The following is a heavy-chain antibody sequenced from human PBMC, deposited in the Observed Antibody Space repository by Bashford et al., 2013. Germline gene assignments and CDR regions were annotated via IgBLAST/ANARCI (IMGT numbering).Heavy chain of an antibody. CDR3: ARDGPVVGVWNAFDV. J-gene: IGHJ3*01. Sequence: ASVKVSCKASGYTFSDYYLHWVRQAPGQGLEWMGWINPNSGGTNYAPKFQGRVTMTRDTSISTAYVDLSSLRSDDTAVYFCARDGPVVGVWNAFDVWGQGTVVTVSS. CDR1: GYTFSDYY. CDR2: INPNSGGT. D-gene: IGHD1-26*01. V-gene: IGHV1-2*02.